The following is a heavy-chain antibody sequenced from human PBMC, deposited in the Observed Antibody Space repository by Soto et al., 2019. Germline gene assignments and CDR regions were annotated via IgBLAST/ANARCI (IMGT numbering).Heavy chain of an antibody. CDR1: GYTFTSYY. Sequence: ASVKVSCKASGYTFTSYYMRWVRQAPGQGLEWMGIINPSGGSTSYAQKFQGRVTMTRDTSTSTVYMELSSLRSEDTAVYYCARVDSSGYYPQYGMDVWGQGTTVTFSS. V-gene: IGHV1-46*01. CDR2: INPSGGST. D-gene: IGHD3-22*01. CDR3: ARVDSSGYYPQYGMDV. J-gene: IGHJ6*02.